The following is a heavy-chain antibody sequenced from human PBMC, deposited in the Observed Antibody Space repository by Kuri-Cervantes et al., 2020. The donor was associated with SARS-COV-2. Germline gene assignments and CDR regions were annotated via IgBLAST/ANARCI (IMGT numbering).Heavy chain of an antibody. J-gene: IGHJ4*02. V-gene: IGHV2-70*11. Sequence: SGPTLVKPTQTLTLTCTFSGFSLSTSGMCVSWIRQPPGNALEWLARIDWDDDKYYSTSLKTRLTISKDTSKNQVVLTMTNVDPVDTATYYCARIQATTVIADFWGQGTLVTVSS. CDR2: IDWDDDK. CDR1: GFSLSTSGMC. CDR3: ARIQATTVIADF. D-gene: IGHD4-11*01.